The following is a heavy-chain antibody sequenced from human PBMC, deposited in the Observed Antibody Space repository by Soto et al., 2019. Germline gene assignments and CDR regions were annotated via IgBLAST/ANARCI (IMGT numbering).Heavy chain of an antibody. V-gene: IGHV2-5*02. J-gene: IGHJ4*02. CDR2: IYWDDEK. D-gene: IGHD6-13*01. CDR1: GFSLTTRAVG. CDR3: AHRAAALGPGYFDY. Sequence: QITLKESGPTLVKPTQTLTLTCTFSGFSLTTRAVGVGWIRQPPGKALEWLSLIYWDDEKRYSPSLKSRLTITKDTYKNQVVLTMTTMDPVDTATYYCAHRAAALGPGYFDYWGQGTVVTVSS.